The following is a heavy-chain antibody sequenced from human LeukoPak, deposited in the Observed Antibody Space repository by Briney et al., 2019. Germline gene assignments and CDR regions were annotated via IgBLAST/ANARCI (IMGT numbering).Heavy chain of an antibody. J-gene: IGHJ6*02. CDR1: GGSISSYY. V-gene: IGHV4-59*01. Sequence: SETLSLTCTVSGGSISSYYWSWIRQPPGKGLAWIGYIYYSGSTNYNPSLKSRVTISVDTSKNQFSLKLSSVTAAGTAVYYCAAIPMTTVTYYYYYGMDVWGQGTTVTVSS. CDR2: IYYSGST. CDR3: AAIPMTTVTYYYYYGMDV. D-gene: IGHD4-17*01.